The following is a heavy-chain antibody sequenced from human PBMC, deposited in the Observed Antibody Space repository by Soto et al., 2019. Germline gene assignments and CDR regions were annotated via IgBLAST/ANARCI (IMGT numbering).Heavy chain of an antibody. CDR3: ARVIGGWYYFDY. CDR1: RYTFTTYA. V-gene: IGHV1-3*01. Sequence: ASVKVSCKASRYTFTTYAMHWVRQSPGQRLEWMGWINAGNGNTKYSQKFQGRVTITRDTSASTAYMELSSLRSEDTAVYYCARVIGGWYYFDYWGQGTLVTVSS. CDR2: INAGNGNT. J-gene: IGHJ4*02. D-gene: IGHD6-19*01.